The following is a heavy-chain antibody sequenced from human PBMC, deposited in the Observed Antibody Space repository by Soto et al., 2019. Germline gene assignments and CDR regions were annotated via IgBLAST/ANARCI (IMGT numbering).Heavy chain of an antibody. Sequence: SVKVSCKASGGTFSSYAISWVRQAPGQGLEWMGGIIPIFGTANYAQKFQGRVTITADESTSTAYMELSSLRSEDTAVYYCARFYCGGDCYSGYYYYYGMAVWGQGTTVTVSS. D-gene: IGHD2-21*02. CDR3: ARFYCGGDCYSGYYYYYGMAV. J-gene: IGHJ6*02. CDR2: IIPIFGTA. V-gene: IGHV1-69*13. CDR1: GGTFSSYA.